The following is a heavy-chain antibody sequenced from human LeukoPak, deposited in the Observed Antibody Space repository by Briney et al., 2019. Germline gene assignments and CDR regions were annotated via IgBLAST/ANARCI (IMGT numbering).Heavy chain of an antibody. Sequence: GESLKISCKISGYILTRNWIGWVRQVPGKGLEWMGLAYPGDSGAKYSPSFQGQVTFSVDKSISTAYLQFSSLKASDTAIYYCTRFGYTSSLDYRGQGTLVTVSS. CDR1: GYILTRNW. CDR3: TRFGYTSSLDY. J-gene: IGHJ4*02. D-gene: IGHD6-13*01. V-gene: IGHV5-51*01. CDR2: AYPGDSGA.